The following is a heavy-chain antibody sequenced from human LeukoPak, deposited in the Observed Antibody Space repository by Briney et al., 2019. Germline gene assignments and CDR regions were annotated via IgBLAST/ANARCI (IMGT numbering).Heavy chain of an antibody. D-gene: IGHD1-26*01. CDR1: GFTFSSYG. CDR3: AKDKGREGDY. CDR2: ISSDGSDK. V-gene: IGHV3-30*18. J-gene: IGHJ4*02. Sequence: GGSLRLFCAASGFTFSSYGMHWVRQAPGKGLEWVAVISSDGSDKYYADSVKGRFTISRDNSKNTLYLQMNSLRAEDTAVYYCAKDKGREGDYWGQGNLVTVSS.